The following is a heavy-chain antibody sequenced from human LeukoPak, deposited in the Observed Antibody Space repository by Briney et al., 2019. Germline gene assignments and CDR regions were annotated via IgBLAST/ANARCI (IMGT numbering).Heavy chain of an antibody. V-gene: IGHV4-39*01. CDR3: ARLLIYCSSTSCHFDY. CDR2: IYYSGIT. D-gene: IGHD2-2*01. Sequence: SETLSLTCTVSGGSISSNNYYWGWIRQPPGKGLEWIGSIYYSGITYYNPSLKSRVTISVETSNNQFSLKLSSVTAADTAMYYCARLLIYCSSTSCHFDYWGQGTLVTVSS. J-gene: IGHJ4*02. CDR1: GGSISSNNYY.